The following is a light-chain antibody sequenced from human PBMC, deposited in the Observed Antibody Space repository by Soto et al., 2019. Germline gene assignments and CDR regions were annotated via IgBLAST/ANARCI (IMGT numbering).Light chain of an antibody. Sequence: QSALTQPASVSGSPGQSITISCAGTGRDVGAYNLVAWYQQHPGKAPKPMICEVNTRPSGISNRFSGSKSGDTASLTISGLQAEDEADHFCCSYAGTVAYVLGTGTKVTVL. CDR2: EVN. J-gene: IGLJ1*01. CDR1: GRDVGAYNL. CDR3: CSYAGTVAYV. V-gene: IGLV2-23*02.